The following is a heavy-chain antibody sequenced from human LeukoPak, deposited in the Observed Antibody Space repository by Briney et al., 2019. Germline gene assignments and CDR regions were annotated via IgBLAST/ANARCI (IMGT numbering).Heavy chain of an antibody. CDR1: GFAFISYG. Sequence: GGSLRLSCAAAGFAFISYGIQCARQAAGKGLEWVAFIRSDGSSKHYADSVKGRFTISRDNSYSTLYVQMNSLRAEDTAVYYCAKGLNGYLDYWGQGTLVTVSS. CDR2: IRSDGSSK. CDR3: AKGLNGYLDY. J-gene: IGHJ4*02. V-gene: IGHV3-30*02. D-gene: IGHD2-8*01.